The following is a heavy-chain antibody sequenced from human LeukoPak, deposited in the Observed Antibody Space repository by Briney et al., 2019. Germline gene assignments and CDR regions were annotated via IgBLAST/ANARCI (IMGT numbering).Heavy chain of an antibody. CDR1: GFTFSSHW. D-gene: IGHD5-18*01. V-gene: IGHV3-74*01. Sequence: GRSVRLSCAACGFTFSSHWMHWVRQAPGKGMVWVSRINSDGSGSTYAHSVKGRFTISRDNAKNTLNLQTNRLRAEDTAVYDCARDLGYGYDYWGQGTLVTVSS. CDR2: INSDGSGS. J-gene: IGHJ4*02. CDR3: ARDLGYGYDY.